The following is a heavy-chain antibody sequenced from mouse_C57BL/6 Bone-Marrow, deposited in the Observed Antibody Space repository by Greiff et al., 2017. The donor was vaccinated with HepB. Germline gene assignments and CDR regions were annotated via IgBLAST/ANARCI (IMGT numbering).Heavy chain of an antibody. CDR1: GFTFSDYY. CDR3: AREGGYGSSYFDY. D-gene: IGHD1-1*01. Sequence: DVQLVESEGGLVQPGSSMKLSCTASGFTFSDYYMAWVRQVPEKGLEWVANINYDGSSTYYLDSLKSRFIISRDNAKNILYLQMSSLKSEDTATYYCAREGGYGSSYFDYWGQGTTLTVSS. J-gene: IGHJ2*01. V-gene: IGHV5-16*01. CDR2: INYDGSST.